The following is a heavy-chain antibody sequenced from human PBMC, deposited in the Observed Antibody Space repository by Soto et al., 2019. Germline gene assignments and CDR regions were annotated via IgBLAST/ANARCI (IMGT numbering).Heavy chain of an antibody. V-gene: IGHV1-18*01. D-gene: IGHD2-15*01. Sequence: PGQGLEWMGWISAYNGNTNYAQKLQGRVTMTTDTSTSTAYMELRSLRSDDTAVYYCARRTRSLSGFDPRGQRTLVTRPS. J-gene: IGHJ5*02. CDR2: ISAYNGNT. CDR3: ARRTRSLSGFDP.